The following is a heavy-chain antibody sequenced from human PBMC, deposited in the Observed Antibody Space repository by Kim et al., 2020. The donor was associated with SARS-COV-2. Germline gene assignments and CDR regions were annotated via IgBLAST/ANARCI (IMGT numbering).Heavy chain of an antibody. Sequence: SETLSLTCAVYGGSFSGYYWSWIRQPPGKGLEWIGEINHSGSTNYNPSLKSRVTISVDTSKNQFSLKLSSVTAADTAVYYCARTYYDFWSGYYQRRGGYYYYMDVWGKGTTVTVSS. V-gene: IGHV4-34*01. D-gene: IGHD3-3*01. CDR2: INHSGST. J-gene: IGHJ6*03. CDR1: GGSFSGYY. CDR3: ARTYYDFWSGYYQRRGGYYYYMDV.